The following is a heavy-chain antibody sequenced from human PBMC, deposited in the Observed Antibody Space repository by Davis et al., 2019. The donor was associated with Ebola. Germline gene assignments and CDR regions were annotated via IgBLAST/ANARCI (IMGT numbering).Heavy chain of an antibody. J-gene: IGHJ4*02. CDR2: VIDSGIS. CDR3: ARTTRGSGWFLDY. V-gene: IGHV4-34*12. D-gene: IGHD6-19*01. CDR1: GGSFSGYY. Sequence: MPSETLSLTFAVYGGSFSGYYWSWVRQSPGKGLEWIGEVIDSGISNYNTSLKSRVSVSVDRSKNQFSLKLTSVTAADTAVYYCARTTRGSGWFLDYWGQGTLVTVSS.